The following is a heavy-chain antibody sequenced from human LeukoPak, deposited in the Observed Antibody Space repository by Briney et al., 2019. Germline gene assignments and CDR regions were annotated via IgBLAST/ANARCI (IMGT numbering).Heavy chain of an antibody. CDR1: GFNVSSNY. V-gene: IGHV3-53*01. CDR3: ARGSQESGSNYLGD. D-gene: IGHD3-10*01. Sequence: PGGSLRLSCAASGFNVSSNYMSWVRQAPGKGLEGVSVIYSGGNTYYADSVKGRFTISKDSSKNTLYLQMSSLRAEDTAVYYCARGSQESGSNYLGDWGQGDLLSVSS. J-gene: IGHJ4*02. CDR2: IYSGGNT.